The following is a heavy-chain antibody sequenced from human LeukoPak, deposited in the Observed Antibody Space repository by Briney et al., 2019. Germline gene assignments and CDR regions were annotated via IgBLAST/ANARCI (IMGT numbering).Heavy chain of an antibody. CDR1: GGTFSSYA. V-gene: IGHV1-69*04. Sequence: SVKVSCKASGGTFSSYAISWVRQAPGQGLEWMGRIIPILGIANYAQKFQGRVTITADKSTSTAYVELSSLRSEDTAVYYCARDLEVSSSSWYGEYYFDYWGQGTLVTVSS. CDR2: IIPILGIA. J-gene: IGHJ4*02. D-gene: IGHD6-13*01. CDR3: ARDLEVSSSSWYGEYYFDY.